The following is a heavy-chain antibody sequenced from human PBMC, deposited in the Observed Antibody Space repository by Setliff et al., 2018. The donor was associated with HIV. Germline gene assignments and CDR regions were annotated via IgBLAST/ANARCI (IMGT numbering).Heavy chain of an antibody. CDR2: INPNTGDT. Sequence: ASVKVSCKASGYTFTSSDINWVRQAPGQGLQWMGWINPNTGDTRYRQEFQGRVTMTRDTSISTVHMELTSLRSDDSAVYYCARGAGGVNYHYNYYMDIWGSGTTVTVSS. CDR1: GYTFTSSD. J-gene: IGHJ6*03. CDR3: ARGAGGVNYHYNYYMDI. D-gene: IGHD2-8*02. V-gene: IGHV1-2*02.